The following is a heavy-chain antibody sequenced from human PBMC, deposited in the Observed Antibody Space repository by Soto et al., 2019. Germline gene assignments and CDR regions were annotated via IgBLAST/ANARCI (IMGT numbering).Heavy chain of an antibody. CDR2: IYYSGST. Sequence: PSETLSLTFSISGCSISSSSYYRGWIRHPPGKGLEWIGSIYYSGSTYYNPSLKSRVTISVDTSKNQFSLKLSSVTAADTALYYCARRYSSSWALYYYYGMDVWGQGTTVT. J-gene: IGHJ6*02. CDR1: GCSISSSSYY. D-gene: IGHD6-13*01. CDR3: ARRYSSSWALYYYYGMDV. V-gene: IGHV4-39*01.